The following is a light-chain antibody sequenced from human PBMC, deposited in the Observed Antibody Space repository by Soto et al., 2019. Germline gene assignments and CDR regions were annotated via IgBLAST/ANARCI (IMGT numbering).Light chain of an antibody. CDR1: ISDVGGYNY. CDR2: DVS. J-gene: IGLJ2*01. V-gene: IGLV2-14*01. CDR3: SSYTSSSTVV. Sequence: QSALTQPASVSGSPGQSITISCTGTISDVGGYNYVSWYQQHPGKAPKLMIYDVSNRPSGVSNRFSGSKSGNTASLTISGLQAEDEAEYYCSSYTSSSTVVFCGGTKLTVL.